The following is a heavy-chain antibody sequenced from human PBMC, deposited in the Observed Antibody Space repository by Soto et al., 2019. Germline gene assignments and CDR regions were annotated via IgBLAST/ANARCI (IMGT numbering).Heavy chain of an antibody. J-gene: IGHJ6*02. V-gene: IGHV3-11*01. CDR3: ARLASLGHPYYFGMDV. CDR1: GFTFSDYY. Sequence: PGGSLRLSCVASGFTFSDYYMTWIRQAPEKGLEWVSYISSNGVSMYYGDSVKGRFTISRDDAENSLHLQMNSLRAEDTAVYYCARLASLGHPYYFGMDVWGQGTTVTVSS. CDR2: ISSNGVSM.